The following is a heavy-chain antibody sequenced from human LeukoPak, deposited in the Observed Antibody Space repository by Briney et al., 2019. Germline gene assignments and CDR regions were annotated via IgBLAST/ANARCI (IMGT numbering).Heavy chain of an antibody. D-gene: IGHD3-3*01. J-gene: IGHJ4*02. Sequence: SVKVSCKASGYTFTSYGISWVRQAPGQGLEWMGGIIPIFGTANYAQKFQGRVTITTDESTSTAYMELSSLRSEDTAVYYCARSITIFGVHPFDYWGQGTLVTVSS. V-gene: IGHV1-69*05. CDR1: GYTFTSYG. CDR3: ARSITIFGVHPFDY. CDR2: IIPIFGTA.